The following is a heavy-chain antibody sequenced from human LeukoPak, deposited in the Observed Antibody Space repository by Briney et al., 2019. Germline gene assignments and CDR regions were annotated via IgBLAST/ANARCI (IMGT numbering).Heavy chain of an antibody. CDR2: INHSVST. V-gene: IGHV4-34*01. CDR3: AREGPSSGWYLGDAFDI. CDR1: GGSFSGYY. D-gene: IGHD6-19*01. J-gene: IGHJ3*02. Sequence: SETLSLTCALYGGSFSGYYCSWIRQPPGKGLEWIGEINHSVSTNYNPSLKSRVTISVITSKNQFSLKLSSVTAADTAVYYCAREGPSSGWYLGDAFDIWGQGTMVTVSS.